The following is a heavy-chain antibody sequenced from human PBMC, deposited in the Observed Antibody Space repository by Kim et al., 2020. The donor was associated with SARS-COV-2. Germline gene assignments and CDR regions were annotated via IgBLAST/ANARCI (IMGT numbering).Heavy chain of an antibody. Sequence: GGSLRLSCAASGFTVSSNYMSWVRQAPGKGLEWVSVIYSGGSTYYADSVKGRFTISRDNSKNTLYLQMNSLRAEDTAVYYCARDNRYAGVFFGMDVWGQGTTVTVSS. CDR3: ARDNRYAGVFFGMDV. J-gene: IGHJ6*02. CDR1: GFTVSSNY. CDR2: IYSGGST. D-gene: IGHD3-10*01. V-gene: IGHV3-66*01.